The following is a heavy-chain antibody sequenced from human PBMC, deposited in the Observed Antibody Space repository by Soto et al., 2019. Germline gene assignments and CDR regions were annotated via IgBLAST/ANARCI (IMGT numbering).Heavy chain of an antibody. D-gene: IGHD1-1*01. CDR3: ARLRNDTEVPYYYYGMDV. V-gene: IGHV5-51*01. J-gene: IGHJ6*02. Sequence: GESLKISCKGSGYSFTSYWIGWVRQMPGKGLEWMGIIYPGDSDTRYSPSFQGQVTISADKSISTAYLQWSSLKASDTAMYYCARLRNDTEVPYYYYGMDVWGQGTTVTVSS. CDR1: GYSFTSYW. CDR2: IYPGDSDT.